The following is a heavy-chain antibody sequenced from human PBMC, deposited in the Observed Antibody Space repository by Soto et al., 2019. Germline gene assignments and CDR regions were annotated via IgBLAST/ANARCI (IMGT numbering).Heavy chain of an antibody. V-gene: IGHV3-30*18. CDR3: AKVLPSFFWSGPLDY. CDR1: GCTFSSYG. D-gene: IGHD3-3*01. CDR2: ISYDGSNK. J-gene: IGHJ4*02. Sequence: PGGSLRLSCAPSGCTFSSYGMHWVRQAPGKGLEWVAVISYDGSNKYYADSVKGRFTISRDNSKNTLYLQMNSLTAEDTAVYYCAKVLPSFFWSGPLDYWGQGTLVTVSS.